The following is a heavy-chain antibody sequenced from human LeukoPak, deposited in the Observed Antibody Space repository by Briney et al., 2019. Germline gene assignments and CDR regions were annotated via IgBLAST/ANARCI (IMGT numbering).Heavy chain of an antibody. CDR3: AKDTPKIGPSRYYGMDV. CDR1: GFTFSSHG. Sequence: GGSLRLSCAASGFTFSSHGMHWVRQAPGKGLEWVAVISYDGSNKYYADSVKGRFTISRDNSKSTLYLQMNGLRAEDTAVYYCAKDTPKIGPSRYYGMDVWGQGTTVTVSS. CDR2: ISYDGSNK. V-gene: IGHV3-30*18. J-gene: IGHJ6*02.